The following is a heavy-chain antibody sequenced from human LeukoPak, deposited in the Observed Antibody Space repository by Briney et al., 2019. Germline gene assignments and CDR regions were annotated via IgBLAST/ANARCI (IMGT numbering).Heavy chain of an antibody. D-gene: IGHD2-2*01. J-gene: IGHJ3*02. CDR1: GFTFSSYA. Sequence: GRSLRLSCAASGFTFSSYAMHWVRQAPGKGLEWVAVISYDGSNKYYADSVKGRFTISRDNSKNTLYLQMNSLRAEDTAVYYCARSDCSSTSCYRSDAFDIWGQGTMATVSS. CDR3: ARSDCSSTSCYRSDAFDI. V-gene: IGHV3-30*04. CDR2: ISYDGSNK.